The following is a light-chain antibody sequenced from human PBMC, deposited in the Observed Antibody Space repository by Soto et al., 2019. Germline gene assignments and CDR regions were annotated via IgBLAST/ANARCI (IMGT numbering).Light chain of an antibody. V-gene: IGKV1-39*01. Sequence: DIQVTQTPSSLSASVGDRVTITCRASQSISSYLNWYQQKPGKAPKLLIYVASSLQSGVPSRFSGSGSGTEFILTISSLQSEDFAFYYCQQYDDWPWTFGQGTKVAIK. J-gene: IGKJ1*01. CDR3: QQYDDWPWT. CDR1: QSISSY. CDR2: VAS.